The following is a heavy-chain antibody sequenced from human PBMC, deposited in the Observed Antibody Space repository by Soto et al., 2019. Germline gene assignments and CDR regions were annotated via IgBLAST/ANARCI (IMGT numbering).Heavy chain of an antibody. CDR2: ISSNGVST. Sequence: GGSLRLSCAASGFIFSDYGMAWVRQAPGKGLQWVSGISSNGVSTYYADSEKGRFTISRDNSISTLFLEMNSLTVEDTAIYYCAKITVRQWLLSRYLDYWGQGS. J-gene: IGHJ4*02. CDR3: AKITVRQWLLSRYLDY. D-gene: IGHD3-3*01. V-gene: IGHV3-23*01. CDR1: GFIFSDYG.